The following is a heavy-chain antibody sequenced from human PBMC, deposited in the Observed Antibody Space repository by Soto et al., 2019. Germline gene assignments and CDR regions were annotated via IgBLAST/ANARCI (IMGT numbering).Heavy chain of an antibody. D-gene: IGHD3-22*01. CDR1: GGTFSSYA. J-gene: IGHJ5*02. Sequence: QVQLVQSGAEVQKPGSSVKVSCKASGGTFSSYAISWVRQAPGQGLEWMGGIIPIFGTANYAQKFQGRVTITADESTSTAYMELSSLRSEDTAVYYCARHRYYYDSSGYYQNWFDPWGQGTLVTVSS. V-gene: IGHV1-69*01. CDR3: ARHRYYYDSSGYYQNWFDP. CDR2: IIPIFGTA.